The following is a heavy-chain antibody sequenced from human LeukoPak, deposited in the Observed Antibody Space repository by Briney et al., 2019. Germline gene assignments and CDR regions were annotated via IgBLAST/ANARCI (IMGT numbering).Heavy chain of an antibody. Sequence: PGGSLRLSCAASGFTFSSYGMHWVRQAPGKGPEWVAFIGYDGSNENYADSVKGRFTISRDNSKNTLYLQMNSLRGEDTAVYYCALPPSATVTTFQWGQGTLVTVSS. V-gene: IGHV3-30*02. CDR1: GFTFSSYG. J-gene: IGHJ4*02. D-gene: IGHD4-17*01. CDR3: ALPPSATVTTFQ. CDR2: IGYDGSNE.